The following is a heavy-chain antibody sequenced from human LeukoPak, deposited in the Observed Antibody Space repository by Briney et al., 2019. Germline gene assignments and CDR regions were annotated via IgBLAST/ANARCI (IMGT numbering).Heavy chain of an antibody. Sequence: GGSLRLSCAASGFTFSSYSMNWVRQAPGKGLEWVSSISSSSSYIYYADSVKGRFTISRDNAKNSLYLQMNSLRAEDTAVYYCARLLSFDWLLPYFDYWGQGTLVTVSS. CDR1: GFTFSSYS. CDR2: ISSSSSYI. V-gene: IGHV3-21*01. CDR3: ARLLSFDWLLPYFDY. J-gene: IGHJ4*02. D-gene: IGHD3-9*01.